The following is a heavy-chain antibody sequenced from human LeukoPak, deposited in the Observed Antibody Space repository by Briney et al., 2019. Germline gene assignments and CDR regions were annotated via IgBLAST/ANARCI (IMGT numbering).Heavy chain of an antibody. V-gene: IGHV3-30*18. J-gene: IGHJ5*02. CDR1: GFTFSSYG. CDR3: AKERGSGYYFFWFDP. CDR2: ISYDGSNK. D-gene: IGHD3-22*01. Sequence: PGGSLRLSCAASGFTFSSYGMHWVRQAPDKGLEWVAVISYDGSNKYYADSVKGRFTISRDNSKNTLYLQMNSLRAEDTAVYYCAKERGSGYYFFWFDPWGQGTLVTVSS.